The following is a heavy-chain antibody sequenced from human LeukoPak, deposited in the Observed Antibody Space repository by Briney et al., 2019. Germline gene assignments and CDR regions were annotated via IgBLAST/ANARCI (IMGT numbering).Heavy chain of an antibody. CDR3: ARVDTMIVVAPNFDY. CDR2: IYTSGST. V-gene: IGHV4-61*02. CDR1: GNSISSGDNY. D-gene: IGHD3-22*01. Sequence: SETLSLTCTVSGNSISSGDNYWSWLRQPAGKGLEWIGRIYTSGSTNYNPSLKSRVTISVDTSKNQFSLKLSSVTAADTAVYYCARVDTMIVVAPNFDYWGQGTLVTVSS. J-gene: IGHJ4*02.